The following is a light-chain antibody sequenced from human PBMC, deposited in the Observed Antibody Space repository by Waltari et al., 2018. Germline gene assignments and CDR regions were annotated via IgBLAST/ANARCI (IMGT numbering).Light chain of an antibody. Sequence: NVVSQSPDSLSVSLRERATITCTSSHSVLYRSSNKNFLTWYQQKPEQPPKLLIYWASTRESGVPDRFSSSGSGTDFTLTISSLQAEDVAVYYCQQYYSTIFTFGPGTKVDIK. CDR2: WAS. V-gene: IGKV4-1*01. CDR1: HSVLYRSSNKNF. J-gene: IGKJ3*01. CDR3: QQYYSTIFT.